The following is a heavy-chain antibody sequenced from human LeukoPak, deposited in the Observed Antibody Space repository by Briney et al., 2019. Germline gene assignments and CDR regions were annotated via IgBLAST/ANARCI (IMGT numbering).Heavy chain of an antibody. J-gene: IGHJ2*01. D-gene: IGHD6-19*01. V-gene: IGHV1-18*01. Sequence: ASVKVSCRASGYTFTSYGISWVRQAPGQGLEWMGWISAYNGNTNYAQKLQGRVTMTTDTSTSTAYMELRSLRSDDTAVYYCARDPYSSGWYWYFDLWGRGTLVTVSS. CDR2: ISAYNGNT. CDR3: ARDPYSSGWYWYFDL. CDR1: GYTFTSYG.